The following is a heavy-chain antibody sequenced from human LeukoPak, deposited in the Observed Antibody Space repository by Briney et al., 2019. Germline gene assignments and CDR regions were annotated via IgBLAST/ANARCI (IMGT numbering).Heavy chain of an antibody. CDR1: GYTLSIYY. D-gene: IGHD6-13*01. V-gene: IGHV3-30*18. CDR3: AKEGTARISTWYDN. J-gene: IGHJ4*02. Sequence: GGSLRLFCGVAGYTLSIYYVLWVRQAPGQGLEWVAVISYEGGTTYYADSVKGRFTISRDNSRNTLFLQMDSLRPEDTAVYYCAKEGTARISTWYDNWGQGTLVTVSS. CDR2: ISYEGGTT.